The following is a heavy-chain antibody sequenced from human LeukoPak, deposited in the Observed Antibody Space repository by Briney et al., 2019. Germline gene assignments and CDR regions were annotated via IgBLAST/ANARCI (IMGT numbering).Heavy chain of an antibody. D-gene: IGHD2-15*01. CDR2: MNPNSGNT. Sequence: ASVKVSCKASGYTFTSYDINWVRQATGQGLEWMGWMNPNSGNTGYAQKLQGRVTMTRNTSISTAYMELSSLRSEDTAVYYCARAPPVYCSGGSCYGGYWGQGTLVTVSS. CDR3: ARAPPVYCSGGSCYGGY. CDR1: GYTFTSYD. J-gene: IGHJ4*02. V-gene: IGHV1-8*01.